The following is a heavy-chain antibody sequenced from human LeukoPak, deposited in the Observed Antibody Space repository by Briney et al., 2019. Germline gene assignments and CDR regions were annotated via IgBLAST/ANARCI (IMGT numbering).Heavy chain of an antibody. CDR2: ISASNGDT. Sequence: ASVKVSCKASGYTFTNHAITWVRQAPGHGLEWMGWISASNGDTKYAEILQGRVTLTPDTSTSTAYMELRSRRSDDTAVYYCARDWRRFYFGGDVWGKGTTVTVSP. J-gene: IGHJ6*04. D-gene: IGHD3-10*01. V-gene: IGHV1-18*04. CDR3: ARDWRRFYFGGDV. CDR1: GYTFTNHA.